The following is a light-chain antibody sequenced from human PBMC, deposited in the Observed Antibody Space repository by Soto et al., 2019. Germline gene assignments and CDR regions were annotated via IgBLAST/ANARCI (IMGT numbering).Light chain of an antibody. J-gene: IGLJ1*01. CDR2: GVI. CDR1: ITDMGAYNY. V-gene: IGLV2-14*01. CDR3: SSYTSSITPSI. Sequence: QSVLTQPASVSGSPGHSITISCTGTITDMGAYNYVSWYQQHPGKAPKLLIYGVISRPSGVSNRFSGSKSGNAAYLTIPGLQADDEAEYYCSSYTSSITPSIFGPETKV.